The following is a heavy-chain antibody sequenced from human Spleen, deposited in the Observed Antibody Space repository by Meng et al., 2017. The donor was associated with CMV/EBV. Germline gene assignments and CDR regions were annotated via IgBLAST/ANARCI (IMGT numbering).Heavy chain of an antibody. CDR1: GFTFYNYA. CDR2: ISNVHGT. CDR3: AREVCSWSTRITMIVVAVNWFDP. V-gene: IGHV3-23*01. D-gene: IGHD3-22*01. J-gene: IGHJ5*02. Sequence: GESLKISCVVSGFTFYNYAMSWVRQAPGKGLEWVSSISNVHGTFYADSVKGRFTISRDNSKNTLSLQMNSLRAEDTAVYYCAREVCSWSTRITMIVVAVNWFDPWGQGTLVTVSS.